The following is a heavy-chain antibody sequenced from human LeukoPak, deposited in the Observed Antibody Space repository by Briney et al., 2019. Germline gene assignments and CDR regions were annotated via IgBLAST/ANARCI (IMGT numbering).Heavy chain of an antibody. V-gene: IGHV3-7*01. J-gene: IGHJ4*02. D-gene: IGHD6-13*01. Sequence: GGSLRLSCAASGFTFSGHSMTWVRQAPGKGLEWVANINLDGSERFYVDFVKGRFTISRDNADNPMYLQMNSLRAEDTAVYYCGRVIAGAIDYWGQGTLVTVSS. CDR1: GFTFSGHS. CDR2: INLDGSER. CDR3: GRVIAGAIDY.